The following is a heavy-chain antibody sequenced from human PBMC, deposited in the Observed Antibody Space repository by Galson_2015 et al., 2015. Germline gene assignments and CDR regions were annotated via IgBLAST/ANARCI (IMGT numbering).Heavy chain of an antibody. D-gene: IGHD6-6*01. CDR1: GFTFSSYD. V-gene: IGHV3-13*04. Sequence: SLRLSCAASGFTFSSYDMHWVRQATGKGLEWVSAIGTAGDTYYPGSVKGRFTISRENAKNSLYLQMNSLRAGDTAVYYCARGGLAARLYDYWGQGTLVTVSS. CDR2: IGTAGDT. CDR3: ARGGLAARLYDY. J-gene: IGHJ4*02.